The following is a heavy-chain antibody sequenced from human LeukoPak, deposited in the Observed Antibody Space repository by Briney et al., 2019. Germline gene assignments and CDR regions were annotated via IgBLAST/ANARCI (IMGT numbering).Heavy chain of an antibody. CDR3: ARALSSSLVTYDY. Sequence: PGGSLRLSCVASGLTFSSYNMNWVRQAPGKGLEWVSVIYSGGSTYYADSVKGRFTISRDNSKNTLYLQMNSLRAEDTAVYYCARALSSSLVTYDYWGQGTLVTVSS. J-gene: IGHJ4*02. D-gene: IGHD6-13*01. CDR1: GLTFSSYN. CDR2: IYSGGST. V-gene: IGHV3-53*01.